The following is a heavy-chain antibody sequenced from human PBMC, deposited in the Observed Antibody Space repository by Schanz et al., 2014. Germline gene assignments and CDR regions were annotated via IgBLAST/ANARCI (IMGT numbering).Heavy chain of an antibody. CDR1: GFTFSSYA. Sequence: VQLVESGGYLVQPGGSLRLSCSASGFTFSSYAMHWVRQASGKGLEYVSAITRSGGGTYYSDSVKGRFTISRDNSKNTVYLQMNRLRAEDTAVYYCARVHHYDPSGWGYFDSWGQGTLVTVSS. CDR2: ITRSGGGT. V-gene: IGHV3-64*04. J-gene: IGHJ4*02. CDR3: ARVHHYDPSGWGYFDS. D-gene: IGHD3-22*01.